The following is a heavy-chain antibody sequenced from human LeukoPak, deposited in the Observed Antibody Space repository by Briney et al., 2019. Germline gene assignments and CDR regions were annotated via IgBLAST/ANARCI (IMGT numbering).Heavy chain of an antibody. D-gene: IGHD3-9*01. J-gene: IGHJ3*02. CDR1: GDSVSSNSAA. CDR3: ARDGGHILRGADAFDI. Sequence: SQTLSLTCAISGDSVSSNSAAWNWIRQSPSRGLEWLGRTYYRSKWYNDYAVSVKSRITINSDTSKNQFSLHLNSVTPEDTAVYYCARDGGHILRGADAFDIWGQGTMVTVSS. V-gene: IGHV6-1*01. CDR2: TYYRSKWYN.